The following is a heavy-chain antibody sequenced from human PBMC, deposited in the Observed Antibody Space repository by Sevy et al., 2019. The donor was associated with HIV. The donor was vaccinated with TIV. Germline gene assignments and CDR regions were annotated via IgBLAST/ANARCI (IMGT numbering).Heavy chain of an antibody. CDR2: IKSKTDGGTT. CDR1: GFTFTNAW. J-gene: IGHJ4*02. CDR3: TLEGLYCSGGSCYSEGFDS. Sequence: GGSLRLSCAAFGFTFTNAWTSWVRQAPGKGLEWVGRIKSKTDGGTTDYAAPVKGRFTISRDDSKNTLYLHMNSLKTEDTAVYYCTLEGLYCSGGSCYSEGFDSWGQGTLVTVFS. V-gene: IGHV3-15*01. D-gene: IGHD2-15*01.